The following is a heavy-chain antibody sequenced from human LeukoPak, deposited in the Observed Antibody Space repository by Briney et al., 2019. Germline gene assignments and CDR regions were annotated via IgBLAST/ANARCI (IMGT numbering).Heavy chain of an antibody. V-gene: IGHV3-7*01. CDR1: GFTFSSYW. CDR2: IKQDGSEK. Sequence: GGSLRLSCAASGFTFSSYWMSWVRQAPGKGLEWVANIKQDGSEKYYVDSVKGRFTISRDNAKNSLYLQMNSLRAEDTAVYYCARVAPDYGDYGGTDYWGQGTLVTVSS. J-gene: IGHJ4*02. CDR3: ARVAPDYGDYGGTDY. D-gene: IGHD4-17*01.